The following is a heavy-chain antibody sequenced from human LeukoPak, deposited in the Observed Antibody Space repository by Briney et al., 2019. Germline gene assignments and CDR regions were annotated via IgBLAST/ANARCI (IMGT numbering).Heavy chain of an antibody. V-gene: IGHV3-66*01. J-gene: IGHJ4*02. D-gene: IGHD1-26*01. CDR1: GFTVSSNY. Sequence: GGSLRPSCVASGFTVSSNYMSWVRQAPGKGLEWVSVIYSGGSTYYADSVKGRFTISRDNSKNMLYLQMNSLRAEDMAVYYCARGSYSRHYFDYWGQGTLVTVSS. CDR3: ARGSYSRHYFDY. CDR2: IYSGGST.